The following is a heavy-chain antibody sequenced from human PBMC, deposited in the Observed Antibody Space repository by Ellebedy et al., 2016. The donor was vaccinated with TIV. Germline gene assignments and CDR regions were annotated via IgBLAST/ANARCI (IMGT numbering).Heavy chain of an antibody. CDR1: GFTFSNYG. CDR2: IWDDSSNT. D-gene: IGHD3-16*02. V-gene: IGHV3-33*08. Sequence: GESLKISCAASGFTFSNYGMHWVRQAPGKGLEWVSLIWDDSSNTYYADSVMGRFTISRDNSKNTLYLQMNSLRAEDTAVYYCARVRSSYSFDYWGQGTLVSVSS. CDR3: ARVRSSYSFDY. J-gene: IGHJ4*02.